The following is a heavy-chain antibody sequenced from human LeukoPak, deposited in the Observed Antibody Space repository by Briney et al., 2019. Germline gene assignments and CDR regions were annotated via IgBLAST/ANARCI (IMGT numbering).Heavy chain of an antibody. Sequence: SGESLKISCRVSGYSFTSYWIGWVRQMPGKGLEWMGIIYPGDSDTRYSPSFQGQVTISADKSISTAYLQWSSLKASDTAMYYCARPGKKYQLLPPAKIAFDIWDQGTMVTVSS. CDR1: GYSFTSYW. V-gene: IGHV5-51*01. J-gene: IGHJ3*02. CDR2: IYPGDSDT. D-gene: IGHD2-2*01. CDR3: ARPGKKYQLLPPAKIAFDI.